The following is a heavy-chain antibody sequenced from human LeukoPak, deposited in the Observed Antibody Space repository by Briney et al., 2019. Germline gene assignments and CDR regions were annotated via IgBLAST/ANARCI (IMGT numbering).Heavy chain of an antibody. Sequence: GGSLRLSCAASGFTFSSYGMHWVRQAPGKGLEWVTFIRYDGSNKYYADSVKGRFTISRDNSKNTLYLQMNSLRTEDTAVYYCAKADRIYEYVSNWGQGTPVTVSS. V-gene: IGHV3-30*02. J-gene: IGHJ4*02. CDR3: AKADRIYEYVSN. D-gene: IGHD3-16*01. CDR1: GFTFSSYG. CDR2: IRYDGSNK.